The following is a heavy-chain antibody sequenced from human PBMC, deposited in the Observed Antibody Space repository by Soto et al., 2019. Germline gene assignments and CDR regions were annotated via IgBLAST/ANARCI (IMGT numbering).Heavy chain of an antibody. J-gene: IGHJ4*02. CDR3: AKDRVIITGAPLDY. V-gene: IGHV3-23*01. D-gene: IGHD3-16*01. Sequence: PGGSLRLSCAASGFRFSDYAMNWVRQAPGKGLEWVSSISGSGGTTYYADSVKGRFTISRDNSKNTVYLQMHSLRADDTAVYYCAKDRVIITGAPLDYWGQGTLVTVSS. CDR1: GFRFSDYA. CDR2: ISGSGGTT.